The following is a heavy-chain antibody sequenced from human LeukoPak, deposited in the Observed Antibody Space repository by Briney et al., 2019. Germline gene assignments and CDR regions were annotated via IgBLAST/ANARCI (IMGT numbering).Heavy chain of an antibody. CDR1: GFTFTSSA. J-gene: IGHJ4*02. Sequence: GGSLRPSCAASGFTFTSSAMSWVRQAPGKGLEWVSVISGSGHTTDYADSVKGRFTVSRDNSKNTLYLQMNSLRAEDTAVYFCAKDPHILTGYYTDYFDSWGQGTLVTVSS. CDR3: AKDPHILTGYYTDYFDS. D-gene: IGHD3-9*01. V-gene: IGHV3-23*01. CDR2: ISGSGHTT.